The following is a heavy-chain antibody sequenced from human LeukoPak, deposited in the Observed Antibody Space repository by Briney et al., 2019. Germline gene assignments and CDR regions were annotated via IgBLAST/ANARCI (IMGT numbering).Heavy chain of an antibody. CDR3: ARHPGSYDSSGYDY. CDR2: ISAYNGKT. J-gene: IGHJ4*02. V-gene: IGHV1-18*01. CDR1: GYTFASYG. Sequence: VASVKVSCKASGYTFASYGISWVRQAPGQGLEWMGWISAYNGKTNYAQKLQGRVTMTTDTSTSTAYMELRSLRSDDTAVYYCARHPGSYDSSGYDYWGQGTLVTVSS. D-gene: IGHD3-22*01.